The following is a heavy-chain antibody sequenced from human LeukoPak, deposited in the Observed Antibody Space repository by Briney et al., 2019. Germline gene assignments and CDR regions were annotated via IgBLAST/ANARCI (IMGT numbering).Heavy chain of an antibody. V-gene: IGHV4-59*01. D-gene: IGHD3-22*01. J-gene: IGHJ4*02. CDR1: GGSISSYY. CDR2: IYQSGST. CDR3: ASELRGIDYYETY. Sequence: SEALSLTCTVSGGSISSYYWSWIRQPPGKGLEWIGYIYQSGSTYYNPSLKSRVTISADRSKNQFSLKLTSVTAADTAVYYCASELRGIDYYETYWGQGALVTVSS.